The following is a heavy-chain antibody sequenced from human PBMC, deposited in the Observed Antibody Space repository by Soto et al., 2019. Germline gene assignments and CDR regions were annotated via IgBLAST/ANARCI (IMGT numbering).Heavy chain of an antibody. CDR3: ARARFVYYYMDV. Sequence: ETLSLTCAVYGGSFSGYYWSWIRQPPGKGLEWIGEINHSGSTNYNPSLKSRVTISVDTSKNQFSLKLSSVTAADTAVYYCARARFVYYYMDVWGKGTTVTVSS. CDR1: GGSFSGYY. D-gene: IGHD3-16*01. V-gene: IGHV4-34*01. CDR2: INHSGST. J-gene: IGHJ6*03.